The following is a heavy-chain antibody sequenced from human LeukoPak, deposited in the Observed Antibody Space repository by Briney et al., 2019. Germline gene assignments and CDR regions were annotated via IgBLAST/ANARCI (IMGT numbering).Heavy chain of an antibody. CDR1: GGSISSYY. D-gene: IGHD2-15*01. Sequence: PSETLSLTCTVSGGSISSYYWSWIRQPPGKGLEWIGYIYYSGSTNYNPSLKSRVTISVDTSKNQFSLKLSSVTAADTAVYYCARGDCSGGSCYLDYWGQGTLVTVSS. CDR3: ARGDCSGGSCYLDY. V-gene: IGHV4-59*01. J-gene: IGHJ4*02. CDR2: IYYSGST.